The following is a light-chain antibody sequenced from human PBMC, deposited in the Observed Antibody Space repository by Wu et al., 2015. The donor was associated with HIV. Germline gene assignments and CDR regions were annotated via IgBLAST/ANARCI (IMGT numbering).Light chain of an antibody. V-gene: IGKV1-9*01. CDR1: QDISSY. Sequence: IQLTQSPSSLSASVGDRVTITCRASQDISSYLAWYQQKPGKAPKLLIYSASRLQSGVPSRFSGRGSGTDFTLIINSLQPEDSASYYCQQVDSYPYSFGQGTKLEIK. CDR2: SAS. J-gene: IGKJ2*03. CDR3: QQVDSYPYS.